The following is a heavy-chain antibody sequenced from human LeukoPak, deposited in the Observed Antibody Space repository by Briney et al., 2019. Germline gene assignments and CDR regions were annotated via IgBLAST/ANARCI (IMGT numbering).Heavy chain of an antibody. CDR3: ARKGGHFDY. Sequence: SETLSLTCTVSGGSISYYYWSWIRQSPGKGLEWIGYIYYNGSTNYNPSLKSRVTISVDMSKNQFSLKVTSVTAADTVIYYCARKGGHFDYWGQGTLVTVSS. D-gene: IGHD2-15*01. V-gene: IGHV4-59*01. J-gene: IGHJ4*02. CDR1: GGSISYYY. CDR2: IYYNGST.